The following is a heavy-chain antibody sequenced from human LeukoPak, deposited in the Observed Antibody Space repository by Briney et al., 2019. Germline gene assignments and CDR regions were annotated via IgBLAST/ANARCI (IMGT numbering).Heavy chain of an antibody. J-gene: IGHJ4*02. CDR2: MSGSGGST. CDR1: GFTFSSYA. V-gene: IGHV3-23*01. CDR3: AKDSSSGDSDY. D-gene: IGHD6-6*01. Sequence: GGSLRLSCAASGFTFSSYAMSWVRQAPGKGLEWVSGMSGSGGSTYYADSVKGRFTISRDNSKNTLYLQMNSLRAEDTALYYCAKDSSSGDSDYWGQGTLVTVSP.